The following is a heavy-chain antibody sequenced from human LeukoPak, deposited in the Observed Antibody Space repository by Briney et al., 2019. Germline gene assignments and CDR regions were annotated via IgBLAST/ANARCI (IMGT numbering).Heavy chain of an antibody. CDR1: GFTFSNSA. D-gene: IGHD6-19*01. CDR2: ISTNGDRT. J-gene: IGHJ4*02. Sequence: GGYLRLSCAASGFTFSNSAMYWVRPAPGKGLEFVSVISTNGDRTYYADSVKGRFTISRDNSKNTLYLQMGSLRADDMAVYYCARGVAISSSGWYDTFDYWGQGALVTISS. V-gene: IGHV3-64*02. CDR3: ARGVAISSSGWYDTFDY.